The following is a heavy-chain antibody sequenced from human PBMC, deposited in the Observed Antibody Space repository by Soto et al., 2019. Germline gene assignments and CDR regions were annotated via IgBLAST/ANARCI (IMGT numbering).Heavy chain of an antibody. CDR1: GFTFSSYG. CDR3: ARDGPGSAVAGTGGMDV. J-gene: IGHJ6*02. CDR2: IWYDGSNK. V-gene: IGHV3-33*01. D-gene: IGHD6-19*01. Sequence: VGSLRLSCAASGFTFSSYGMHWVRQAPGKGLEWVAVIWYDGSNKYYADSVKGRFTISRDNSKNTLYLQMNSLRAEDTAVYYCARDGPGSAVAGTGGMDVWGQGTTVTVSS.